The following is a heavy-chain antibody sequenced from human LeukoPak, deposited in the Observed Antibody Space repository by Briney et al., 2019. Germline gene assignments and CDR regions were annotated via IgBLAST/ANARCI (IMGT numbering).Heavy chain of an antibody. V-gene: IGHV4-4*07. CDR2: IYTTGGT. J-gene: IGHJ3*02. D-gene: IGHD2-2*02. CDR3: ARDLVVVPAATPPPLGAFDI. CDR1: GASISSYY. Sequence: PSQTLSLTCTVSGASISSYYRSWVRQPPGKGLEWVVRIYTTGGTTYNPSLKSRVTMSVDTSKNQFSLKLSSVTAADTAVYYCARDLVVVPAATPPPLGAFDIWGQGTMVTVSS.